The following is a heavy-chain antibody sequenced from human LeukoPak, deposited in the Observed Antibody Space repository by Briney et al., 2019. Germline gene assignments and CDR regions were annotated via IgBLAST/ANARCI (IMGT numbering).Heavy chain of an antibody. CDR2: INPNSGGT. V-gene: IGHV1-2*04. J-gene: IGHJ6*02. Sequence: ASVKVSCKASGYTFTSYYMHWVRQAPGQGLEWMGWINPNSGGTNYAQKFQGWVTMTRDTSISTAYMELSRLRSDDTAVYYCARERLPLGYYYGMDVWGQETTVTVSS. CDR1: GYTFTSYY. CDR3: ARERLPLGYYYGMDV. D-gene: IGHD1-1*01.